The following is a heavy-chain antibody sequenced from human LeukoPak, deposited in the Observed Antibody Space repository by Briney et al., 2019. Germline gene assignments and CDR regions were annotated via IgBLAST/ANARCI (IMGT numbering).Heavy chain of an antibody. V-gene: IGHV4-59*08. CDR1: GGSISSYY. CDR3: ARQMGSRAFDY. CDR2: IYYSGST. J-gene: IGHJ4*02. Sequence: KPSETLSLTCTVSGGSISSYYWSWIRQPPGKGLEWIGYIYYSGSTNYNPSLKSRVTISVDTSKNQFSLKLSSVTAADTAVYYCARQMGSRAFDYWGQGTLVTVSS. D-gene: IGHD5-24*01.